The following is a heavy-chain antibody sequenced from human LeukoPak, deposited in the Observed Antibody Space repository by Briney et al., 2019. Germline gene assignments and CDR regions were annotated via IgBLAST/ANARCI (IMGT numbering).Heavy chain of an antibody. Sequence: SETLSLTCTVSGGSISSYYWSWIRQPPGKGLEWIGYIYYSGSTNYNPTLKSRVTISVDTSKNQFSLKLSSVTAADTAVYYCARVTRYSGSYSFNYWGQGTLVTVSS. CDR3: ARVTRYSGSYSFNY. CDR2: IYYSGST. J-gene: IGHJ4*02. V-gene: IGHV4-59*01. D-gene: IGHD1-26*01. CDR1: GGSISSYY.